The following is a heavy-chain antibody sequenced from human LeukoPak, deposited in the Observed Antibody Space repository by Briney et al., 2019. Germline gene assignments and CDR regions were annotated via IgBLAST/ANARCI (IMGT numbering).Heavy chain of an antibody. J-gene: IGHJ4*02. CDR3: VRGLQSWSRDPFND. CDR2: FYYSGST. V-gene: IGHV4-39*01. CDR1: GGSISSSGYY. Sequence: PSETLSLTCTVSGGSISSSGYYWGWIRQPPGKGLEWIGSFYYSGSTYNNPSLRSRVTMSVDTSKNQFSLKLSSVTAADTAVYYCVRGLQSWSRDPFNDWGQGALVAVTS. D-gene: IGHD2-8*01.